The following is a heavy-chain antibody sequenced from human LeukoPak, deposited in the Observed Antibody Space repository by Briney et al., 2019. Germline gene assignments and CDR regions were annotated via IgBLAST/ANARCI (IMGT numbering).Heavy chain of an antibody. CDR1: GGTFSSCA. Sequence: ASVKVSCKASGGTFSSCAISWVRQAPGQGLEWMGRIIPILGIANYAQKFQGRVTITADKSTSTAYMELSSLRSEDTAVYYCARSGVKISSGAMSYWGQGTLVTVSS. CDR3: ARSGVKISSGAMSY. V-gene: IGHV1-69*04. J-gene: IGHJ4*02. D-gene: IGHD2-2*01. CDR2: IIPILGIA.